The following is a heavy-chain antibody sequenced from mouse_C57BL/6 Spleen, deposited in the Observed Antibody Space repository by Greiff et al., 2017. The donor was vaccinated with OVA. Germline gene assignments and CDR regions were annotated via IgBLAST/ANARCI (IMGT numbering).Heavy chain of an antibody. D-gene: IGHD4-1*01. CDR1: GYTFTEYT. Sequence: VQLQESGAELVKPGASVKLSCKASGYTFTEYTIHWVQQRSGQGLEWIGWFYPGSGSIKYNEKFKDKATLTADNSSSTVYMERSRLSSEDTAVYYCTTGPGTGERVDYWGQGTSGTVSS. V-gene: IGHV1-62-2*01. CDR2: FYPGSGSI. CDR3: TTGPGTGERVDY. J-gene: IGHJ4*01.